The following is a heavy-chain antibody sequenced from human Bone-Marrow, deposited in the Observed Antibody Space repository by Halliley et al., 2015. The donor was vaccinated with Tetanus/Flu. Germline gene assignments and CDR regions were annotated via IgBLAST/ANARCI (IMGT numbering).Heavy chain of an antibody. CDR3: TTGKVVGATVVGVDY. V-gene: IGHV3-23*01. CDR2: ISRRSDST. J-gene: IGHJ4*02. D-gene: IGHD2-15*01. Sequence: VSGISRRSDSTYYADSVKGLFTISRDNSKNTLYLQMNSLRAEDTAVYYCTTGKVVGATVVGVDYWGQGTLVTVSS.